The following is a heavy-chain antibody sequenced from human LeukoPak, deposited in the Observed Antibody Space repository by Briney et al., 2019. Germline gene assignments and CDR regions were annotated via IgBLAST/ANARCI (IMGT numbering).Heavy chain of an antibody. CDR1: GFTFSSYE. CDR2: ISSSGSTI. J-gene: IGHJ6*03. D-gene: IGHD5-24*01. Sequence: PGGSLRLSCAASGFTFSSYEMNWVRQAPGKGLEWVSYISSSGSTIYYADSVKGRFTISRDNAKNSLYLQMNSLRAEDTAVYYCARGTAPRDAGRDGYYYYYMDVWGKGTTVTISS. CDR3: ARGTAPRDAGRDGYYYYYMDV. V-gene: IGHV3-48*03.